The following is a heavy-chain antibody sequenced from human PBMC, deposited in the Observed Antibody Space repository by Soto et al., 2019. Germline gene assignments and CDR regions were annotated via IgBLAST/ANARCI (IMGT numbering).Heavy chain of an antibody. Sequence: SLRLSCAASGFTFSNYAMTWVRQGPGKGLEWVSGISGSGGRSYYADSVKGRFTISRDNSKSTLYLQMNSLRAEDTAVYYCAKDTYCSGGSCYPPDPFDIWGQGTMVTVSS. V-gene: IGHV3-23*01. J-gene: IGHJ3*02. CDR1: GFTFSNYA. CDR3: AKDTYCSGGSCYPPDPFDI. D-gene: IGHD2-15*01. CDR2: ISGSGGRS.